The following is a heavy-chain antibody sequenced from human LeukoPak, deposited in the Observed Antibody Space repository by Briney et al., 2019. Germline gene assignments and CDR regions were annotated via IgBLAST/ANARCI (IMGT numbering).Heavy chain of an antibody. CDR1: GYTFTDYY. J-gene: IGHJ4*02. Sequence: ASVKVSCKTSGYTFTDYYIHWVRQAPGQGPEWMGWINPNSGGTNYAQNLQGRVTMTRDTSISTAYMELSRLRSEDTAVYYCARKTYGDYCFDYWGQGTLVTVSS. D-gene: IGHD4-17*01. CDR3: ARKTYGDYCFDY. V-gene: IGHV1-2*02. CDR2: INPNSGGT.